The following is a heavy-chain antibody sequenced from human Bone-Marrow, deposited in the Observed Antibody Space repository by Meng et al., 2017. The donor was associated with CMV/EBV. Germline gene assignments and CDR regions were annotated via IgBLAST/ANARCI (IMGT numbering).Heavy chain of an antibody. V-gene: IGHV3-9*01. Sequence: SLKISCAASGFTFDDYAMHWVRQAPGKGLEWVSGISWNSGSIGYADSVKGRFTISRDNAKNSLYLQMNSLRAEDTALYYCAKGRYSGSSGYFDYWGQGTLVNVS. CDR1: GFTFDDYA. CDR2: ISWNSGSI. J-gene: IGHJ4*02. D-gene: IGHD1-26*01. CDR3: AKGRYSGSSGYFDY.